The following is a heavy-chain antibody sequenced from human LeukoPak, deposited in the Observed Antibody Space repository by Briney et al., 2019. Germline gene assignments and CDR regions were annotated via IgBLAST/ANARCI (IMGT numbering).Heavy chain of an antibody. Sequence: PGGSLRLSCAASGFTFSSYAMHWVRQAPGKGLEYVSAISSNGGSTYYANSVKGRFTISRDNSKNTPYLQMGSLRAEDMAVYYCARGAGYCSSTSCSRGYYYYYYYMDVWGKGTTVTISS. CDR3: ARGAGYCSSTSCSRGYYYYYYYMDV. CDR2: ISSNGGST. V-gene: IGHV3-64*01. J-gene: IGHJ6*03. CDR1: GFTFSSYA. D-gene: IGHD2-2*01.